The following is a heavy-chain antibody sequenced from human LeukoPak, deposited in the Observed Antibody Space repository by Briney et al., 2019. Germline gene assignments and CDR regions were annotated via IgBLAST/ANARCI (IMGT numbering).Heavy chain of an antibody. V-gene: IGHV4-4*07. J-gene: IGHJ6*03. D-gene: IGHD6-19*01. Sequence: PSETLSLTCTVSGGSISSYYWSWIRQPAGKGLEWIGRIYTSGSTNYNPSLKSRVTMSVDTSKNQFSLKLSSVTAADTAVYYCARDLYSSGWYGCYYYMDVWGKGTTVTVSS. CDR1: GGSISSYY. CDR2: IYTSGST. CDR3: ARDLYSSGWYGCYYYMDV.